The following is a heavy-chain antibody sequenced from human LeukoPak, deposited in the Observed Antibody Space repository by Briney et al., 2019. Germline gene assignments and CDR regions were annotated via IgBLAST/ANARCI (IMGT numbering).Heavy chain of an antibody. Sequence: GGSLRLSCAASGFTFSSFAMSWLRQAPGKGLEWVSGISGSGGSTYYADSVKGRFTISRDNSKNTLYLQMNSLRAEDTAVYFCAKLDYFDTHWGQGTLVTVSS. CDR3: AKLDYFDTH. CDR1: GFTFSSFA. D-gene: IGHD3-22*01. CDR2: ISGSGGST. J-gene: IGHJ4*02. V-gene: IGHV3-23*01.